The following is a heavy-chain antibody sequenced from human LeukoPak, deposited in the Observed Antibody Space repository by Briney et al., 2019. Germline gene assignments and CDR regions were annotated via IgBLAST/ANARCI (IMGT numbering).Heavy chain of an antibody. J-gene: IGHJ3*01. CDR2: MNPNSGNT. Sequence: ASVKVSCKASGYTFTSYDINWVRQATGQGLEWMGWMNPNSGNTGYAQKFQGRVTMTRNTSISTAYMELSSLRSEDTAVYYCARESHCSGGTCYLTAFDVWGQGTLLTVSS. V-gene: IGHV1-8*01. CDR3: ARESHCSGGTCYLTAFDV. CDR1: GYTFTSYD. D-gene: IGHD2-15*01.